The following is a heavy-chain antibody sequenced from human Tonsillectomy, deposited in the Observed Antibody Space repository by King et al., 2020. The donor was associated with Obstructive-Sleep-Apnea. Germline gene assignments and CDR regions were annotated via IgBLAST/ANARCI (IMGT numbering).Heavy chain of an antibody. CDR2: ISWNSGSI. CDR3: AKVGTFGELPNWFDP. D-gene: IGHD3-10*01. J-gene: IGHJ5*02. Sequence: QLVQSGGGLVQPGRSLRLSCAASGFTFDDYAMHWVRQAPGKGLEWVSGISWNSGSIGYADSVKGRFTISSDNAKNSLYLQMNSLRAEDTALYYCAKVGTFGELPNWFDPWGQGTLVTVSS. CDR1: GFTFDDYA. V-gene: IGHV3-9*01.